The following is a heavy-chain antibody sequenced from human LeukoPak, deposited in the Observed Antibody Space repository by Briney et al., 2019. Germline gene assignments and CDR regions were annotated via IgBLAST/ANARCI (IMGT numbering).Heavy chain of an antibody. CDR1: GFTFSSYS. CDR3: TTLGYHLDS. Sequence: GGSLRLSCAASGFTFSSYSMNWVRQAPGKGLEWVAYSSGSDTTTYYADSVKGRFVISRDNARSSLYLQMNSLRAEDTALYYCTTLGYHLDSWGQGTLVTVSS. J-gene: IGHJ4*02. D-gene: IGHD3-22*01. CDR2: SSGSDTTT. V-gene: IGHV3-48*04.